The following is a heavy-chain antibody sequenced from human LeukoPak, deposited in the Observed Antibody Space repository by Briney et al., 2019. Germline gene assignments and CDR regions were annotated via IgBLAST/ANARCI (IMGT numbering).Heavy chain of an antibody. J-gene: IGHJ4*02. CDR2: IYNGGTT. V-gene: IGHV4-31*03. CDR1: DGSISGDNYY. CDR3: ARGARFFAYYDY. Sequence: SETLSLTCTVSDGSISGDNYYWSWIRQLPGKGLEWIGYIYNGGTTYYNPSLKSRVIISVDTSKNQFSLKLKSVTAADTAMYYCARGARFFAYYDYWGQGTLVTVSS. D-gene: IGHD2-21*01.